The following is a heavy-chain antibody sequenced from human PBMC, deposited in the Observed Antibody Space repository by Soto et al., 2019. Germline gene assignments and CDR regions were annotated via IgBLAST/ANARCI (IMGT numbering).Heavy chain of an antibody. Sequence: SETLFLTCTVSGGSVSNSNYYWGWIRQSPGKGLEWIGSVYYRGRSYSKSSVKSRVTISVDTSKNQFSLNLNSVTASDTAVYYCVSQRTSVLTQAYFDYWGPGALVTVSS. CDR3: VSQRTSVLTQAYFDY. CDR1: GGSVSNSNYY. J-gene: IGHJ4*02. CDR2: VYYRGRS. V-gene: IGHV4-39*01. D-gene: IGHD2-8*01.